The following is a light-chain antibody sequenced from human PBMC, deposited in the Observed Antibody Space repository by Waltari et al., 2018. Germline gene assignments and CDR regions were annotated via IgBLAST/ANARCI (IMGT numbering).Light chain of an antibody. CDR2: EVS. CDR3: MQGVNLPLT. V-gene: IGKV2-29*02. Sequence: EIVMTQTPLSLSVTPGEPASISCTSNQSPLHTDGKTYLYWYLHKAGHSPQLLIYEVSTRFSGVPDRFSGSGSGTDFTLKISRVEAEDVGFYYCMQGVNLPLTFGGGTKVEI. CDR1: QSPLHTDGKTY. J-gene: IGKJ4*01.